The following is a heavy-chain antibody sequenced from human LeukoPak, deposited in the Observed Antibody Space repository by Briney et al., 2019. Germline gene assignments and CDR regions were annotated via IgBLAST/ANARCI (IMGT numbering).Heavy chain of an antibody. CDR3: GMGYSYGPFDY. CDR1: GFTFGDYA. CDR2: IRSKAYGGTT. Sequence: PGRSLRLSCTASGFTFGDYAMSWVRQAPGKGLEWVGFIRSKAYGGTTEYAASVKGRFTTSRDDSKSIAYLQMNSLKAEDTAVYYCGMGYSYGPFDYWGQGTLVTVSS. D-gene: IGHD5-18*01. V-gene: IGHV3-49*04. J-gene: IGHJ4*02.